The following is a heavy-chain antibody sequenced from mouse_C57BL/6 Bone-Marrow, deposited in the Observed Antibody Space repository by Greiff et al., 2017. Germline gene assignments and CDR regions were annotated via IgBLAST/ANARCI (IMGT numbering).Heavy chain of an antibody. CDR1: GYTFTDYE. CDR2: IDPETGGT. J-gene: IGHJ4*01. Sequence: QVHVKQSGAELVRPGASVTLSCKASGYTFTDYEMHWVKQTPVHGLEWIGAIDPETGGTAYNQKFKGKAILTADKSSSTAYMELRSLTSEDSAVYYCTRRLLRSSYYAMDYWGQGTSVTVSS. V-gene: IGHV1-15*01. D-gene: IGHD1-1*01. CDR3: TRRLLRSSYYAMDY.